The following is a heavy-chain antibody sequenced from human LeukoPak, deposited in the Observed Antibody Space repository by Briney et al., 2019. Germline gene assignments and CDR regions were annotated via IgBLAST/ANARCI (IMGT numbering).Heavy chain of an antibody. CDR1: GYTFTSYG. D-gene: IGHD2-21*02. J-gene: IGHJ4*02. CDR3: ARDTYPYCGGDCYSGD. Sequence: GASVKVSCKASGYTFTSYGISWVRQAPGQGLEWMGWISAYNGNTNYAQELQGRVTMTTDTSTSTAYMELRSLRSDDTAVYYCARDTYPYCGGDCYSGDWGQGTLVTVSS. V-gene: IGHV1-18*01. CDR2: ISAYNGNT.